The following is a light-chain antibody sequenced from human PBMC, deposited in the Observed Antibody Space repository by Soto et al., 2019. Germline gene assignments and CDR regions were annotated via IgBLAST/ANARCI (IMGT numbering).Light chain of an antibody. CDR1: QDIKNY. CDR2: DAS. Sequence: DIQMTQSPSSLSASVGDRVTITCQASQDIKNYLNWYQQKPGKAPNLLIYDASNLKTGVPSRFSGGGSGTHFTFTISSLQPEDVATYYCQQYDRLPPLSFGGGTKVEIK. V-gene: IGKV1-33*01. J-gene: IGKJ4*01. CDR3: QQYDRLPPLS.